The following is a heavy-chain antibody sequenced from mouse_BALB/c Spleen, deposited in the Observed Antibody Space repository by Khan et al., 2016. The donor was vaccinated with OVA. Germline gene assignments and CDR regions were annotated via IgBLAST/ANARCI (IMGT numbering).Heavy chain of an antibody. Sequence: QVQLQQSGPGLVAPSQRLSITCSVSGFALTSYGVSWIRQPPGKGLEWLGLIWGVGNTNFHSALRSRLSISKDNSKSQVLLKLTSLQTDDTATYSWARLIYSGYDRYALDYWGQGTSVTVSS. CDR1: GFALTSYG. J-gene: IGHJ4*01. CDR3: ARLIYSGYDRYALDY. D-gene: IGHD2-2*01. V-gene: IGHV2-3*01. CDR2: IWGVGNT.